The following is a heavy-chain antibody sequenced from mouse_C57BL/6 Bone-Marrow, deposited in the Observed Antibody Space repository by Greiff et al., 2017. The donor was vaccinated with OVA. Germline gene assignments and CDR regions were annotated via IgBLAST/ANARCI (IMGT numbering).Heavy chain of an antibody. Sequence: EVNVVASGGGLVKPGGSLKLSCAASGFTFSDYGMHWVRQAPEKGLEWVAYISSGSSTIYYADKVKGRFTLSRDNAKNTLFLQMTSLGSEGTAMYYCARLVAWFAYWGQGTLVTVSA. V-gene: IGHV5-17*01. D-gene: IGHD1-1*02. CDR1: GFTFSDYG. CDR2: ISSGSSTI. J-gene: IGHJ3*01. CDR3: ARLVAWFAY.